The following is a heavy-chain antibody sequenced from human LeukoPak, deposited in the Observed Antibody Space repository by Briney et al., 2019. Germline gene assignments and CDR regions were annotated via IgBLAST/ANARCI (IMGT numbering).Heavy chain of an antibody. CDR3: ARDGYCRSTSCFHGFDY. Sequence: GGSLRLSCAASGFTFRSYWMSWVRQAPGKGLEWVANIKQDGSENYYVDSVRGRFTVSRDNAKTSLYLQMNSLRADDTAVYYCARDGYCRSTSCFHGFDYWGQGTLVTVSS. CDR1: GFTFRSYW. CDR2: IKQDGSEN. J-gene: IGHJ4*02. D-gene: IGHD2-2*01. V-gene: IGHV3-7*01.